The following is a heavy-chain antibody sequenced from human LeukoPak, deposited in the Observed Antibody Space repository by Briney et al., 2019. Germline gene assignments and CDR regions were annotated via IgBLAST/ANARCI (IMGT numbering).Heavy chain of an antibody. D-gene: IGHD6-13*01. CDR1: GGSISSSSYY. CDR3: ARDNSRGDH. CDR2: IYYTGNT. Sequence: RTSETLSPTCSVSGGSISSSSYYWGWIRQPPGKGLEWIGSIYYTGNTYYNPSLKSRVTISIDTSKDQFSLKLSSVTAADTAVYYCARDNSRGDHWGQGTLVTVSS. J-gene: IGHJ4*02. V-gene: IGHV4-39*07.